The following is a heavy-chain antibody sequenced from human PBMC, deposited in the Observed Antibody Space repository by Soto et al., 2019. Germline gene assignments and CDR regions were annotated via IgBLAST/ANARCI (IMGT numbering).Heavy chain of an antibody. CDR1: VGTFSSYA. CDR2: IIPILGTA. V-gene: IGHV1-69*01. J-gene: IGHJ6*02. CDR3: ARKEADYGMDV. Sequence: QVQLVQSGAEVKKPGSSVKVSCKASVGTFSSYAISWVRQAPGQGLEWMGGIIPILGTANYAQKFQGRVTIPADESTSTAYMELSILRSEDTAVYYCARKEADYGMDVWGQGGTVAVSS.